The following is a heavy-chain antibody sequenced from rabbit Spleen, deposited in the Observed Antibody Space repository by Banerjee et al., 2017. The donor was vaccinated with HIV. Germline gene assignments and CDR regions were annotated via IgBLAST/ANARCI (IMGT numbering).Heavy chain of an antibody. V-gene: IGHV1S45*01. CDR3: AREDVSGHNGHGDISL. Sequence: QEQLVESGGGLVQPEGSLTLTCKASGFSFSDRDVMCWVRQAPGKGLEWIACINAATAKPVYATWAKGRFTISRTSSTTVTLRMTSLTAADTATYFCAREDVSGHNGHGDISLWGPGTLVTVS. CDR2: INAATAKP. CDR1: GFSFSDRDV. D-gene: IGHD2-1*01. J-gene: IGHJ4*01.